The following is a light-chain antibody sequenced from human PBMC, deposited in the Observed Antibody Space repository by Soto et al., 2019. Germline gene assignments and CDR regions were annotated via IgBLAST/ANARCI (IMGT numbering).Light chain of an antibody. CDR2: DAS. CDR3: QQYNSYLIT. CDR1: QSISSR. V-gene: IGKV1-5*01. Sequence: DIQMTQSPSTLSASVGDRVTITCRASQSISSRLAWYQQKPGKAPKLLIYDASSLESGVPSRFSGSGSGTEFTLTISSLQPDDFATYYCQQYNSYLITFGQGTRLEIK. J-gene: IGKJ5*01.